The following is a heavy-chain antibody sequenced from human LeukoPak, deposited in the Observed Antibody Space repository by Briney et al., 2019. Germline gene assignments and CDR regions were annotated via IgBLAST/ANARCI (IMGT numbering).Heavy chain of an antibody. Sequence: QPGRSLRLSCAASGFRFGDYAMHWVRQAPGKGLEWVSGINWNSAYINYADSVKGRFSISRDDAKNTLYLQMNSLRADDTALYYCARDPIGGAAAGMSFHYFGMDIWGQGTTVTVSS. CDR3: ARDPIGGAAAGMSFHYFGMDI. CDR1: GFRFGDYA. D-gene: IGHD6-13*01. V-gene: IGHV3-9*01. CDR2: INWNSAYI. J-gene: IGHJ6*02.